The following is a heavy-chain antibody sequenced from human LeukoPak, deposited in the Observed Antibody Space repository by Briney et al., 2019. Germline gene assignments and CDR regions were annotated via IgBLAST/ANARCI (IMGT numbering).Heavy chain of an antibody. CDR3: TSEALYEMDLDY. D-gene: IGHD5-24*01. CDR2: ISTSSSYI. V-gene: IGHV3-21*01. J-gene: IGHJ4*02. Sequence: GGSLRLSCAASGFTFNRYNMNWVRRAPGKGLEWVSSISTSSSYIYYADSVRGRFTISRDNAKNSLYLQMNSLRAEDTAVYYCTSEALYEMDLDYWGQGTLVTVSS. CDR1: GFTFNRYN.